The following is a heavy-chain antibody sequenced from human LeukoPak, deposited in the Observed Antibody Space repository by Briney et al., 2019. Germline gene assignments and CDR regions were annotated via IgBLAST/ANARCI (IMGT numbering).Heavy chain of an antibody. J-gene: IGHJ4*02. Sequence: GGSLRLSCAASGFTFNNYSMSWVRQAPGKGLEWVSSISSTSAYIYYADSVKGRFTISRDNSKNTLYLQMSSLRPEDTAVYYCANGGYTSSWYVVDYWGQGTLVTVSS. V-gene: IGHV3-21*01. CDR1: GFTFNNYS. D-gene: IGHD6-13*01. CDR3: ANGGYTSSWYVVDY. CDR2: ISSTSAYI.